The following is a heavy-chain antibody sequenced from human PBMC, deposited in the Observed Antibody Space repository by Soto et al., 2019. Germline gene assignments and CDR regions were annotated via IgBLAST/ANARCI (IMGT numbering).Heavy chain of an antibody. D-gene: IGHD1-26*01. V-gene: IGHV2-5*08. Sequence: TLSLTCTVSGGSISSYYWSWIRQPPGKALEWLALIYWDDDKRYSPSLKNRLTITKDTSKNQVVLTLTNMDPADTATYYCAYRAATSGESYWGPGTLVTVSS. CDR2: IYWDDDK. CDR3: AYRAATSGESY. J-gene: IGHJ4*02. CDR1: GGSISSYYW.